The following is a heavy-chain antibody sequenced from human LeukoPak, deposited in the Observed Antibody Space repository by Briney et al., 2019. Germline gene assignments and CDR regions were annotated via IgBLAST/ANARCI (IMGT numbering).Heavy chain of an antibody. J-gene: IGHJ3*02. CDR3: ARALYVNSFYAFDI. Sequence: SETLSLTCTVSGGPISSYYWRWIRLPPGKGLEWIGYLSKSGNTNYSPSLKSRVTIFGDTSKNQCFLKLSSVTAADTAMYYCARALYVNSFYAFDIWGQGTLVTVSS. CDR2: LSKSGNT. V-gene: IGHV4-59*01. D-gene: IGHD2-2*02. CDR1: GGPISSYY.